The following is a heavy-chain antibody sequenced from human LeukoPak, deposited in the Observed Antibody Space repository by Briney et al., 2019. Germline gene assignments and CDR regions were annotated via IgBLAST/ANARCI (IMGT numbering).Heavy chain of an antibody. D-gene: IGHD3-3*01. CDR1: GGSISQYY. Sequence: SETLSLTCTLSGGSISQYYWSWIRQPPGKGPEWIGYVYRSGNTNYNPSLKSRVTISVDTSKNHFSLNLTSVTAADTAVYYCARVKDFAYSFFGLWGRGTLVTVSS. CDR2: VYRSGNT. V-gene: IGHV4-59*01. J-gene: IGHJ2*01. CDR3: ARVKDFAYSFFGL.